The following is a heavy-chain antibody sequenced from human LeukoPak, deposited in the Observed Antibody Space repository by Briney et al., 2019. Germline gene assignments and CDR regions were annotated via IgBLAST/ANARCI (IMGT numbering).Heavy chain of an antibody. CDR1: GFTFSSYW. CDR3: ARSIAARLGVSLDY. V-gene: IGHV3-7*01. J-gene: IGHJ4*02. CDR2: IKQDGSEK. Sequence: GGSLRLSCAASGFTFSSYWMSWVRQAPGKGLEGVANIKQDGSEKYYVDSVKGRFAISRDNAKNSLYLQMNSLRAEDTAVYYCARSIAARLGVSLDYWGQGTLVTVSS. D-gene: IGHD6-6*01.